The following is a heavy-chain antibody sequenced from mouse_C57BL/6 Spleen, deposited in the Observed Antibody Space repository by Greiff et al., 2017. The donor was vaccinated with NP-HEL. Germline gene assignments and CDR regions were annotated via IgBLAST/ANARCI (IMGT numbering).Heavy chain of an antibody. J-gene: IGHJ4*01. Sequence: EVKLVESGGGLVQPGGSLKLSCAASGFTFSDYYMYWVRQTPEKRLEWVAYISNGGGSTYYPDTVKGRFTISRDNAKNTLYLQMSRLKSEDTAMYYCARYDYDYAMDYWGQGTSVTVSS. V-gene: IGHV5-12*01. D-gene: IGHD2-4*01. CDR2: ISNGGGST. CDR3: ARYDYDYAMDY. CDR1: GFTFSDYY.